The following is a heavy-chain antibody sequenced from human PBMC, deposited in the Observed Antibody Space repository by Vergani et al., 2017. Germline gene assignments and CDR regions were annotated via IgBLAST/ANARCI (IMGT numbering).Heavy chain of an antibody. V-gene: IGHV1-2*02. CDR3: ARAYCGGDCYWRSAFDI. D-gene: IGHD2-21*02. Sequence: QVQLVQSGAEVQKPGASVKVSCKASGYTFTGYYLLWVRQAPGQGLEWMGWINPNSGGTDYAQKFQGRVTMTRDTSISTAYMELSRLRSDDTAVYFCARAYCGGDCYWRSAFDIWGQGTMVTVSS. CDR2: INPNSGGT. CDR1: GYTFTGYY. J-gene: IGHJ3*02.